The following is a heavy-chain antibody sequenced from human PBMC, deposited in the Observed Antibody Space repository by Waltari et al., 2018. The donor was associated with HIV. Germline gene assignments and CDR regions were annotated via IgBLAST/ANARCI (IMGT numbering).Heavy chain of an antibody. J-gene: IGHJ4*02. Sequence: QVQLVQPGAEVKKPGASVKVYSKAAGYTFLSYYMNWLRQAPGQGLAWMGITNPSCNWTSDVQKFRSRVTMSREESTSTVYMELGSLRSVDTAVYYCARAPCIGGSCRLFDDWGQGTLVTVSS. CDR2: TNPSCNWT. V-gene: IGHV1-46*01. CDR1: GYTFLSYY. CDR3: ARAPCIGGSCRLFDD. D-gene: IGHD2-15*01.